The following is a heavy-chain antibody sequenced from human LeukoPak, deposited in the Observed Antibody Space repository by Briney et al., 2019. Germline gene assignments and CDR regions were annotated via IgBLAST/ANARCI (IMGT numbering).Heavy chain of an antibody. V-gene: IGHV3-21*01. CDR3: WRGARSIGDLHL. J-gene: IGHJ4*02. Sequence: GGSLRLSCAASGFTFSSYSMNWVRQAPGKGLEWISYISSSGSYLYNADSVKGRFTISRDNAKKSPYLQMNMTRAETAAEYYGWRGARSIGDLHLWAEETRVTVFS. D-gene: IGHD3-3*02. CDR1: GFTFSSYS. CDR2: ISSSGSYL.